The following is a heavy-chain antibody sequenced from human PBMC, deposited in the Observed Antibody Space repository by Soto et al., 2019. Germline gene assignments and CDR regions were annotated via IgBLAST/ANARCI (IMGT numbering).Heavy chain of an antibody. Sequence: QVQLVESGGGVVQPGRSLRLSCAASGFTFSSDGMHWVRQAPGKGLEWVAVIWYDGSNKYYADSVKGRFTISRDNSKNTLYLQMNSLRAEDTAVYYCARSMTPGGAPAFDIWGQGTMVTVSS. CDR3: ARSMTPGGAPAFDI. V-gene: IGHV3-33*01. J-gene: IGHJ3*02. CDR2: IWYDGSNK. CDR1: GFTFSSDG. D-gene: IGHD3-10*01.